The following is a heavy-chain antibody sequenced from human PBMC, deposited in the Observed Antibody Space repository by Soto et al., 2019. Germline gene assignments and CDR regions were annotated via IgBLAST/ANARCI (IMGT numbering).Heavy chain of an antibody. D-gene: IGHD5-12*01. J-gene: IGHJ6*03. CDR2: INAGNGNT. V-gene: IGHV1-3*01. CDR3: ARGRIVATIYYYYYYMDV. Sequence: ASVKVSCKASGYTFTSYAMHWVRQAPGQRLEWMGWINAGNGNTKYSQKFQGRVTITRDTSASTAYMELSSLRSEDTAVYYCARGRIVATIYYYYYYMDVWGKGTTVTVS. CDR1: GYTFTSYA.